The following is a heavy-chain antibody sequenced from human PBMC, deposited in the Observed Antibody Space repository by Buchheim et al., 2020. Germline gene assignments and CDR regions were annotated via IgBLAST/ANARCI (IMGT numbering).Heavy chain of an antibody. CDR3: TKETVTDGAGYYGMDV. Sequence: EVQLLESGGGLLQPGGSLRLSCAASGFPFSSYAMSWVRQAPGKGLEWVSSFSGSSGTTYYAASVKGRFTISRDNSKNPLYLQMNSLRAGDTAVYYGTKETVTDGAGYYGMDVWGQGTT. J-gene: IGHJ6*01. CDR1: GFPFSSYA. V-gene: IGHV3-23*01. D-gene: IGHD4-17*01. CDR2: FSGSSGTT.